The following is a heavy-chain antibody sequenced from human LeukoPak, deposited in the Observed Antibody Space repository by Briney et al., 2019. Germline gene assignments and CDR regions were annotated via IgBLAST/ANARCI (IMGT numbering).Heavy chain of an antibody. V-gene: IGHV4-4*07. CDR1: GGSISSYY. Sequence: SETLSLTCTVSGGSISSYYWSWIRQPAGKGLEWIGRICTSGSTNYNPSLKSRVTISVDTSKNQFSLKLSSVTAADTAVYYCARTPIVGASRYFDYWGQGTLVTVSS. CDR2: ICTSGST. D-gene: IGHD1-26*01. J-gene: IGHJ4*02. CDR3: ARTPIVGASRYFDY.